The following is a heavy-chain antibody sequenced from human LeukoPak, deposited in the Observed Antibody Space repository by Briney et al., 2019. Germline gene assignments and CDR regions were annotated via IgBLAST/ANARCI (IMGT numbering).Heavy chain of an antibody. Sequence: SETLSLTCAVYGGSFSGYYWSWIRQPPGKGLEWIGEINHSGSTNYNPSLKSRVTISVGTSKNQFSLKLSSVTAADTAVYYCASTLRRRAFDIWGQGTMVTVSS. V-gene: IGHV4-34*01. J-gene: IGHJ3*02. CDR1: GGSFSGYY. CDR3: ASTLRRRAFDI. D-gene: IGHD4-17*01. CDR2: INHSGST.